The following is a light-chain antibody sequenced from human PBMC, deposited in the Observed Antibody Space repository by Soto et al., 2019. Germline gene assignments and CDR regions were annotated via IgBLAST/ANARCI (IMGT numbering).Light chain of an antibody. V-gene: IGKV3-15*01. J-gene: IGKJ2*01. Sequence: EIVMTQSPASLSASPGERATLSCRASQSVSSSLAWYQQKPGQAPRLLIYGASTRATGIPARFSGSGSGTEFTLTISSLQSEVFAVYYCQQYNNWLRTFGQGTKLEIK. CDR2: GAS. CDR3: QQYNNWLRT. CDR1: QSVSSS.